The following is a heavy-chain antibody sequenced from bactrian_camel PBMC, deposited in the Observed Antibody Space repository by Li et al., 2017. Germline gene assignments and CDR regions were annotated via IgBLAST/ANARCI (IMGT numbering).Heavy chain of an antibody. V-gene: IGHV3S42*01. D-gene: IGHD6*01. Sequence: VQLVESGGGLVRPGGSLRLSCAASGFTFRDFAMSWVRQAPGKELEWDSTISNSGRYTSYADSVKGRFTISRDNPKKTLYLQLTSLSTEDTATYYCAKRGPQSSSAVTDRGQGTQVTVS. CDR2: ISNSGRYT. CDR1: GFTFRDFA. J-gene: IGHJ4*01.